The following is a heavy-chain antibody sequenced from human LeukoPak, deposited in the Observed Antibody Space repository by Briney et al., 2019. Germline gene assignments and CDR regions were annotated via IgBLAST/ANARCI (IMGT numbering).Heavy chain of an antibody. J-gene: IGHJ4*02. CDR2: IAVYNGDT. V-gene: IGHV1-18*04. D-gene: IGHD2-15*01. CDR3: ARSVGCSGGSCYGDY. CDR1: GYTFTGYY. Sequence: ASVKVSCKASGYTFTGYYMHWVRQAPGQGLEWLGWIAVYNGDTNYAQKFQGRVTLTTDTSTNTAYMELTSLTSDDTAVYYCARSVGCSGGSCYGDYWGQGTLVTVSS.